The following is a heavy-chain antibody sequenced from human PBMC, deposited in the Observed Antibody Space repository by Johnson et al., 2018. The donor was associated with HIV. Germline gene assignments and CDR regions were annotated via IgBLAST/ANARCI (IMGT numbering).Heavy chain of an antibody. CDR2: VATAADT. V-gene: IGHV3-13*01. J-gene: IGHJ3*02. CDR3: VRPHAFDI. Sequence: VQLVESGGGLVRPGGSLRLSSVASGFTFGRYDMHWVRQPTGKGLAWVSSVATAADTYNTGSVKGRFTMSRESASHSLYLQMNSQRAGDTAVYYCVRPHAFDIWGQGTMVTVSS. CDR1: GFTFGRYD.